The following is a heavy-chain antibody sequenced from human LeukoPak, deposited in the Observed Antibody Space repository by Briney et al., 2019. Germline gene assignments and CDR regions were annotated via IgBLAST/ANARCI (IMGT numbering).Heavy chain of an antibody. V-gene: IGHV3-30*04. CDR1: GFTFSSYA. Sequence: GRSLRLSCAASGFTFSSYAMHWVRQAPGKGLEWVAVISYDGSNKYYADSVKGRFTISRDNSKNTLYLQMNSLTTEDTAVYYCARDRPMIVVADAFDIWGQGTMVTVSS. J-gene: IGHJ3*02. CDR3: ARDRPMIVVADAFDI. D-gene: IGHD3-22*01. CDR2: ISYDGSNK.